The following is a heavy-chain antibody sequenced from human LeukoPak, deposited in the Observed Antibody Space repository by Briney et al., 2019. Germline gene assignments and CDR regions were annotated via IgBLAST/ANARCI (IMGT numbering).Heavy chain of an antibody. V-gene: IGHV4-38-2*01. CDR1: GYSIISGYY. D-gene: IGHD3-22*01. CDR3: AEGTMTVGYFDY. J-gene: IGHJ4*02. Sequence: SETLSLTCAVSGYSIISGYYWGWIRQPPGKGLEWIGSIYHSGSTYYNPSLKSRVTISVDTSKNQFSLKLSSVTAADTAVYYCAEGTMTVGYFDYWGQGTLVTVSS. CDR2: IYHSGST.